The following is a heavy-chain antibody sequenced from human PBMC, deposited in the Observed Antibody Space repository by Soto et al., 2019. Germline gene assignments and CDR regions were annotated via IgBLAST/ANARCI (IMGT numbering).Heavy chain of an antibody. J-gene: IGHJ4*02. CDR1: GASISSDAYY. CDR2: ISYTGTT. D-gene: IGHD3-16*02. CDR3: ARYRFSDTWSKFDY. Sequence: PSETLSLTCAVSGASISSDAYYWSWIRQHPGKGLEWIGYISYTGTTYYSPSLKSRVTISVDTSKNQFSLKLTSVTAADTALYYCARYRFSDTWSKFDYWGQGTLVTVSS. V-gene: IGHV4-31*11.